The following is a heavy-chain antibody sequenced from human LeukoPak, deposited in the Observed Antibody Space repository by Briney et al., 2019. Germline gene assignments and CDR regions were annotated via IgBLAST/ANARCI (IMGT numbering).Heavy chain of an antibody. CDR1: GYTFTSYY. V-gene: IGHV1-46*01. D-gene: IGHD6-19*01. J-gene: IGHJ4*02. CDR3: ARDREQWPVPMGFEY. CDR2: INPSGGST. Sequence: ASVKVSCKASGYTFTSYYMHWVRQAPGQGLEWMGIINPSGGSTSYAQKFQGRVTMTRDTSTSTVYMELSSLRSEDTAVYYCARDREQWPVPMGFEYWGQGTLVTVSS.